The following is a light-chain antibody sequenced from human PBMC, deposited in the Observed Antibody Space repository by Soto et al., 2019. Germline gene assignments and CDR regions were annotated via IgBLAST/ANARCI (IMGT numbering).Light chain of an antibody. CDR2: EAS. V-gene: IGKV3-11*01. CDR3: QQYHNWCRR. Sequence: EIVFTQSPATLSSSPGERATLSCRAIQTVSSRLAWYQHQPGEDRRLLIYEASKRGTVIPDRLRGSGSGTDYTLTIRSLEPEDFAVYYRQQYHNWCRRFGRGTKV. J-gene: IGKJ1*01. CDR1: QTVSSR.